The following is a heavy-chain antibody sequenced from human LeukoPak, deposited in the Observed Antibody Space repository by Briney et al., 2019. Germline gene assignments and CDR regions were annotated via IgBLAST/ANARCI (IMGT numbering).Heavy chain of an antibody. J-gene: IGHJ6*03. V-gene: IGHV1-24*01. D-gene: IGHD5-12*01. CDR1: GYTLTELS. Sequence: ASVKVSCKVSGYTLTELSMHWVRQAPGKGLEWMGGFDPEDGETIYAQKFQGRVTMTEDTSTDTAYMELSSLRSEDTAVYYCARSTKWLRFNYYYMDVWGKGTTVTVSS. CDR3: ARSTKWLRFNYYYMDV. CDR2: FDPEDGET.